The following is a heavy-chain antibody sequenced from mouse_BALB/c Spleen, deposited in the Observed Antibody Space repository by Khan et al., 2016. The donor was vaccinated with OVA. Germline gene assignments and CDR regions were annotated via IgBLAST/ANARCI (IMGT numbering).Heavy chain of an antibody. J-gene: IGHJ2*01. CDR1: GFTFSSYG. CDR3: ARMARTIN. Sequence: EVELVESGGGLVQPGGSLKLSCAASGFTFSSYGMSWVRQTPDKRLELVATINSNGGSTNYPASVKGRFTFSRDNANNTLYLQMSSLKSKDTAMYDCARMARTINWGQGTTLTVSS. V-gene: IGHV5-6-3*01. CDR2: INSNGGST.